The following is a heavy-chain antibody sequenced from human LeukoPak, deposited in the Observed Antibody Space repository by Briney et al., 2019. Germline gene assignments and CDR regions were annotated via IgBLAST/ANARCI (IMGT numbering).Heavy chain of an antibody. J-gene: IGHJ4*02. V-gene: IGHV4-31*03. CDR1: GGSISSGGYY. CDR2: IYYSGST. Sequence: SETLSLTCTVSGGSISSGGYYWSWIRQHPGKGLEWIGYIYYSGSTYYNPSLKSRVTISVDTSENQFSLKLSSVTAADTAVYYCARASPVYFDYWGQGTLVTVSS. CDR3: ARASPVYFDY.